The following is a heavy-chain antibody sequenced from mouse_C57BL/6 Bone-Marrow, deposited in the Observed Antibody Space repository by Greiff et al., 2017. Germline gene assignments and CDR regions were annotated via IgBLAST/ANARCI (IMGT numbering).Heavy chain of an antibody. CDR3: AIGATNLYWYFDV. J-gene: IGHJ1*03. Sequence: VQLQQPGAELVKPGASVKVSCKASGYTFTSYWMHWVKQRPGQGLEWIGRIDPSGSDTNYNQKFKGKATLTVDKPSSTAYMQLSSLTSEDSAVDYCAIGATNLYWYFDVWGTGTTVTVSS. D-gene: IGHD3-1*01. CDR1: GYTFTSYW. CDR2: IDPSGSDT. V-gene: IGHV1-74*01.